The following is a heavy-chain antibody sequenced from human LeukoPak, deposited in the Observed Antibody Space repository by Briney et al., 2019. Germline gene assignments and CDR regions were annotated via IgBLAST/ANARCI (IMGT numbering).Heavy chain of an antibody. CDR2: IYHSGST. CDR3: ARDRYSGYGLNAFDI. Sequence: SETLSLTCTVSGGSISSGGYYWSWIRQPPGKGLEWIGYIYHSGSTYYNPSLKSRVTISADRSKNQFSLKLSSVTAADTAVYYCARDRYSGYGLNAFDIWGQGTMVTVSS. V-gene: IGHV4-30-2*01. CDR1: GGSISSGGYY. D-gene: IGHD5-12*01. J-gene: IGHJ3*02.